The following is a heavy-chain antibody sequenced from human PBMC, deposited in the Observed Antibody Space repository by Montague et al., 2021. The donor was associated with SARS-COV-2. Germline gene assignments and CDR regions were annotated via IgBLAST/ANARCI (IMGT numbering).Heavy chain of an antibody. D-gene: IGHD4-17*01. J-gene: IGHJ6*02. CDR1: GGSISSYY. V-gene: IGHV4-59*12. CDR2: IYYSEST. CDR3: ARGQTHGDYFYGMDV. Sequence: SETLSLTCTVSGGSISSYYWSWIRQPPGKGLEWIGYIYYSESTNYNPSLKSRVTISVDTSTNQFSLKLSSVTAADTAVYYCARGQTHGDYFYGMDVWGQGTTVTVSS.